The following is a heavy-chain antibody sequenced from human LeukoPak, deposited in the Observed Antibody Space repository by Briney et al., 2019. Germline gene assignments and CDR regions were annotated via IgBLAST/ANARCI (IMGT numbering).Heavy chain of an antibody. CDR1: GYTFTSCG. J-gene: IGHJ5*02. Sequence: GASVKVPCKASGYTFTSCGISWVRQAPGQGLEWMGWISAYNGNANYAQNLQGRVTMTTDTSTSTAYMELRSLRSDDTAVYYCARDAVTTSWFDPWGQGTLVTVSS. CDR3: ARDAVTTSWFDP. D-gene: IGHD4-17*01. CDR2: ISAYNGNA. V-gene: IGHV1-18*01.